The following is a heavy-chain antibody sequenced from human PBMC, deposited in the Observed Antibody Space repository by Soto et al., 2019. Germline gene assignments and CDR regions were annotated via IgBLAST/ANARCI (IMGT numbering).Heavy chain of an antibody. CDR3: ARAGNLFWSGYYSWYYFDY. D-gene: IGHD3-3*01. Sequence: HPGGSLRLSCAASGFTVSSNYMSWVRQAPGKGLEWVSVIYSGGSTYYADSVKGRFTISRDNSKNTLYLQMNSLRAEDTAVYYCARAGNLFWSGYYSWYYFDYWGQGTLVTVSS. V-gene: IGHV3-53*01. CDR2: IYSGGST. J-gene: IGHJ4*02. CDR1: GFTVSSNY.